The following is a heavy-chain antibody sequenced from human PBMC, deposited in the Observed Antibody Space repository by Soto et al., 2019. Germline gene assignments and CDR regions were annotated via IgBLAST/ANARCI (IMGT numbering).Heavy chain of an antibody. CDR2: INPIVSMS. Sequence: QVQLVQSGTEVKKPGSSVKVSCKASGDTFSFYTINWVRQAPGLGLEWVGRINPIVSMSNYAQKFKGRVSMTAEKSTSTAYRELRSLRSDDTAMYFCAASYGSGYRAFDYWGQGALVIVSS. CDR3: AASYGSGYRAFDY. V-gene: IGHV1-69*02. D-gene: IGHD3-10*01. CDR1: GDTFSFYT. J-gene: IGHJ4*02.